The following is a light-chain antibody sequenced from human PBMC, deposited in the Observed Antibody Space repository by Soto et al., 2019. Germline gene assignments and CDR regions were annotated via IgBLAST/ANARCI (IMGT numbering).Light chain of an antibody. CDR1: QSVSTN. Sequence: EIVMTQSPATLSVSPGERATLSCRARQSVSTNLAWYQQKPGQAPRLLIYGASSRATGIPGRFSGSGAGAEFTLTISRLQSEDLAVYYCQQYDNWWTFGQGTKVEI. CDR3: QQYDNWWT. CDR2: GAS. J-gene: IGKJ1*01. V-gene: IGKV3-15*01.